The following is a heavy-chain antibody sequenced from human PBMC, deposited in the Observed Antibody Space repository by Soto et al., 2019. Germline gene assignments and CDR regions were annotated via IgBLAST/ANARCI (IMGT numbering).Heavy chain of an antibody. CDR3: ARDIRGYYDFWSGYDYYGMDV. Sequence: PGGSLRLSCAASGFTFSSYSMNWVRQAPGKGLEWVSSISSSSSYIYYADSVKGRSTISRDNAKNSLYLQMNSLRAEDTAVYYCARDIRGYYDFWSGYDYYGMDVRGQGTTVTVSS. CDR2: ISSSSSYI. D-gene: IGHD3-3*01. J-gene: IGHJ6*02. V-gene: IGHV3-21*01. CDR1: GFTFSSYS.